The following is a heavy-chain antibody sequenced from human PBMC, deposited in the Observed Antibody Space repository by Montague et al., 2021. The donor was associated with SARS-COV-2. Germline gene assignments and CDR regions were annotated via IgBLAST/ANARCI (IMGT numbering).Heavy chain of an antibody. CDR2: IYYSGST. V-gene: IGHV4-59*01. CDR1: NGSINSYY. Sequence: SETLSLTCTVSNGSINSYYWSWIRQPPGKRLEWIGYIYYSGSTNYNPSLESRVTMSIDTSKNQFSLKLRSVTAADTAVSFCAREVLHPWFDTWGQGTLVTVSS. J-gene: IGHJ5*02. CDR3: AREVLHPWFDT. D-gene: IGHD3-10*01.